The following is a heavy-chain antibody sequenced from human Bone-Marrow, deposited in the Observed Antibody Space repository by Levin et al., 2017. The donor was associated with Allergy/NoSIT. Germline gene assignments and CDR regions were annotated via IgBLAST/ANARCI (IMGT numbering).Heavy chain of an antibody. CDR2: IHPHTGAT. D-gene: IGHD2-21*01. J-gene: IGHJ4*02. V-gene: IGHV1-2*02. CDR1: GYTFSGYI. Sequence: PKASVKVSCKASGYTFSGYIIHWVRQAPGQGLEWMGWIHPHTGATNYAQTFKGRVTMTSDTSNSTADLEVSGLTSDDTAIYYCVRRIRITFDGQRRDYFDYWGQGTPVTVSS. CDR3: VRRIRITFDGQRRDYFDY.